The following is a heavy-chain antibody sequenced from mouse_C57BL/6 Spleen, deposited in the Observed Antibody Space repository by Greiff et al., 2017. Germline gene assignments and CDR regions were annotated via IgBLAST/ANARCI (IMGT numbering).Heavy chain of an antibody. CDR2: IYPRSGNT. V-gene: IGHV1-81*01. CDR1: GYTFTSYG. J-gene: IGHJ3*01. Sequence: VQLQQSGAELARPGASVKLSCKASGYTFTSYGISWVKQRTGQGLEWIGEIYPRSGNTYYNEKFKGKATLTADKSSSTAYMELRSLTSEDSAGYFCASGGYGNPFAYWGQGTLVTVSA. D-gene: IGHD2-1*01. CDR3: ASGGYGNPFAY.